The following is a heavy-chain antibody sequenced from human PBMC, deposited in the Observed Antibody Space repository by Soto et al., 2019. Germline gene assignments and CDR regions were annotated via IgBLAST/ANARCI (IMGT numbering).Heavy chain of an antibody. Sequence: PGGSLRLSCAASGFTFSSYAMSWVRQAPGKGLEWVSAISGSGGSTYYADSVKGRFTISRDNSKNTLYLQMNSLRAEDTAVYYCAKGANIVVVVAATPGCYGMDVWGQGTTVTVSS. CDR3: AKGANIVVVVAATPGCYGMDV. V-gene: IGHV3-23*01. D-gene: IGHD2-15*01. CDR1: GFTFSSYA. CDR2: ISGSGGST. J-gene: IGHJ6*02.